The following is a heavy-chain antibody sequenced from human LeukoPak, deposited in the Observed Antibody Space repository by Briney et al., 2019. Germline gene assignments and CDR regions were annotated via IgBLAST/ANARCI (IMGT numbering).Heavy chain of an antibody. CDR2: IKSKTDGGTT. Sequence: PGGSLRLSCVDSGFTFTNAWMSWVRQAPGKGLEWVGRIKSKTDGGTTDYAAPVKGRFTISRDDSKNTLYLQMNSLKTEDTAVYYCTRVRGVIIENQYYFDYWGQGTLVTVSS. J-gene: IGHJ4*02. CDR3: TRVRGVIIENQYYFDY. D-gene: IGHD3-10*01. CDR1: GFTFTNAW. V-gene: IGHV3-15*01.